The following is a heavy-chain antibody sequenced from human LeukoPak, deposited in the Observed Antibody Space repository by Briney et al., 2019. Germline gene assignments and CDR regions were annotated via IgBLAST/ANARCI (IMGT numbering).Heavy chain of an antibody. D-gene: IGHD2-15*01. CDR2: IYSSVST. CDR1: GDSINDHY. CDR3: ARQRCSGNTCYRVDQLYYMDV. Sequence: PSETLSLTCTVSGDSINDHYWSWIRQPPGEGLEWIGYIYSSVSTNYNPSLKSRVTISIDTSKGQSSLKLTSVTAADTGVYYCARQRCSGNTCYRVDQLYYMDVWGKGTTVTVSS. V-gene: IGHV4-4*09. J-gene: IGHJ6*03.